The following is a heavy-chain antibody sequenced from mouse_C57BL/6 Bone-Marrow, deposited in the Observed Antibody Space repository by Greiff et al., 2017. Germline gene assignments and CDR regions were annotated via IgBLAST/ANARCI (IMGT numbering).Heavy chain of an antibody. Sequence: QVQLQQPGAELVMPGASVKLSCKASGYTFTSYWMHWVKQRPGQGLEWIGEIDPSDSYTNYNQKFKGKYTLTVDKSSSTAYMQLSSLTSEDSAVXYCARGYGSRGDYWGQGTTLTVSS. CDR3: ARGYGSRGDY. CDR1: GYTFTSYW. CDR2: IDPSDSYT. D-gene: IGHD1-1*01. J-gene: IGHJ2*01. V-gene: IGHV1-69*01.